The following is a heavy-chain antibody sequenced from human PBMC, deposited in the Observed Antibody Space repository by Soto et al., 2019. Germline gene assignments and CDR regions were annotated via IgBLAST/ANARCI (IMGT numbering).Heavy chain of an antibody. J-gene: IGHJ4*02. V-gene: IGHV4-4*07. CDR2: MYVTGST. Sequence: QVQLQESGPGLVKPSETLSLTCTVSGGSINSFYWSWVRQPAGKGLEWIGRMYVTGSTNYNPSLKNRVSMSLDTSKNQFPLKLSSLTAADTAVYYCARDHHYYGSGDSNPFDSWGQGTLVTVSS. CDR1: GGSINSFY. D-gene: IGHD3-10*01. CDR3: ARDHHYYGSGDSNPFDS.